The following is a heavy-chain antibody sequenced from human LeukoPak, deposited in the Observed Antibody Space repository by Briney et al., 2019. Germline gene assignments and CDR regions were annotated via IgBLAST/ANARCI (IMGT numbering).Heavy chain of an antibody. V-gene: IGHV1-69*06. CDR1: GGTFSSYA. J-gene: IGHJ5*02. D-gene: IGHD2-15*01. CDR3: ARAIGYCSGGSCYESGNWFDP. Sequence: ASVKVSCKASGGTFSSYAIRWVRQAPGQGLEWMGGIIPIFGTANYAQKFQGRVTITADKSTSTAYMELSSLRYEDTAVYYCARAIGYCSGGSCYESGNWFDPWGQGTLVTVSS. CDR2: IIPIFGTA.